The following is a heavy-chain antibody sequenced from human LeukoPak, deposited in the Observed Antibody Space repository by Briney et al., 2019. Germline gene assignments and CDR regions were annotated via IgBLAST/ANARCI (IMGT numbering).Heavy chain of an antibody. CDR3: AKDDYGYWFDP. CDR1: GFTFSSYA. V-gene: IGHV3-23*01. J-gene: IGHJ5*02. CDR2: ISYSVDNT. Sequence: GGSLRLSCAASGFTFSSYAMSWVRQAPGKGLEWVSAISYSVDNTYYADSVKGWFTISRDNSKNTLYLQMNSLRAEDTAVYYCAKDDYGYWFDPWGQGTLVAVSS. D-gene: IGHD4/OR15-4a*01.